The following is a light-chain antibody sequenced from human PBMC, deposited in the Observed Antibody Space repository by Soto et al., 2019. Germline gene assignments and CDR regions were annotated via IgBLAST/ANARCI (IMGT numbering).Light chain of an antibody. J-gene: IGLJ1*01. Sequence: QSALTQPASVSGSPGQSITVSCTGTSSDIGRYDYVSWYQQHPGKVPKLLIYDVTNRPSGVSNRFSGSKSGNTASLTISGLQAEDEADYYCTSFTTAYTHVFGTGTKVT. V-gene: IGLV2-14*03. CDR1: SSDIGRYDY. CDR2: DVT. CDR3: TSFTTAYTHV.